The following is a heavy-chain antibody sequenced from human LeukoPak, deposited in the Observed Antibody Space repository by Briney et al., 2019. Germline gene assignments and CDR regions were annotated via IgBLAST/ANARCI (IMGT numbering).Heavy chain of an antibody. V-gene: IGHV3-7*01. Sequence: GGSLRLFCAASGFTFSSYWMIWVRQAPGKGLEWVANIKQDGSEKYYVDSVKGRFTISRDNAKNSLYLQMNSLRAEDTAVYYCARPGFAGYFDYWVQGTLVTVSS. J-gene: IGHJ4*02. CDR3: ARPGFAGYFDY. D-gene: IGHD1-14*01. CDR1: GFTFSSYW. CDR2: IKQDGSEK.